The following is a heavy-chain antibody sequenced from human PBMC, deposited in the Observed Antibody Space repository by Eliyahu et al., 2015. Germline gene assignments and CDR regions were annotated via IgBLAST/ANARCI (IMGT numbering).Heavy chain of an antibody. D-gene: IGHD7-27*01. Sequence: QITLKESGPTLVKPTQTLTLTCTFSGFSLSTSGVGVGWIRQPPGKALEWLALIYWDDDERYSPSLKSRLTITRDTSKKQVVLTMTNMDPVDTATYYCARRWGSGNYFDYWGQGTLVTVSS. V-gene: IGHV2-5*02. CDR1: GFSLSTSGVG. CDR3: ARRWGSGNYFDY. CDR2: IYWDDDE. J-gene: IGHJ4*02.